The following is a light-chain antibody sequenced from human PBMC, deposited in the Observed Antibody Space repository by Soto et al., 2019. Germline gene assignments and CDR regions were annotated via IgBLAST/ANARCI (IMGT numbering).Light chain of an antibody. J-gene: IGKJ2*01. CDR3: QQRRNWPYT. CDR2: DAS. Sequence: EIVLTQSPATLSLSPGERATLSCRASQSVSSYLAWYQQKPGQAPRRLIYDASNRATGIPARFSGSGSGTDFTLTISSLEPEDFAVYYCQQRRNWPYTFGQGTKLEIK. CDR1: QSVSSY. V-gene: IGKV3-11*01.